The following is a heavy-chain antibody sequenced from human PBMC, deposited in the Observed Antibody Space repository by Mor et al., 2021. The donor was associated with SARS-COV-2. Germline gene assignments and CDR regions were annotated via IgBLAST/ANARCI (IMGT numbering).Heavy chain of an antibody. D-gene: IGHD3-16*01. V-gene: IGHV3-23*01. J-gene: IGHJ4*01. CDR2: ISGSGGST. CDR3: AKFSDPSKAMITFPSYFDY. Sequence: AISGSGGSTYYADSVKGRFTISRDNSKNTLYLQMNSLRAEDTAVYYCAKFSDPSKAMITFPSYFDYWG.